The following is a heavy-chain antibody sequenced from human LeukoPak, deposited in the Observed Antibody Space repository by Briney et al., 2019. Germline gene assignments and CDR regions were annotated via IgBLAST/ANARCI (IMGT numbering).Heavy chain of an antibody. V-gene: IGHV3-30*02. Sequence: GGSLRLSCAASGLTFSSYGMHWVRQAPGKGLEWVAFIRYDGSNKYYADSVKGRFTISRDNSKNTLYLQMNSLRAEDTAVYYCAKDGGNYYYYCMDVWGKGTTVTVSS. CDR2: IRYDGSNK. J-gene: IGHJ6*03. CDR1: GLTFSSYG. CDR3: AKDGGNYYYYCMDV.